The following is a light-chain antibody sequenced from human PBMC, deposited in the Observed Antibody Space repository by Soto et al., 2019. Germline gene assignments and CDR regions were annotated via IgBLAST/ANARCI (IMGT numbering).Light chain of an antibody. CDR3: QQYSASPIS. CDR2: GGS. Sequence: EVVLTQSPGTLSLSPGERATLSCRASQSVSSTYLTWYQQRPGQAPRLVIYGGSRRATGIPDRFSGSGSGTDFTLTISTLEPEDFAVYYCQQYSASPISFGQGTRLEIK. V-gene: IGKV3-20*01. CDR1: QSVSSTY. J-gene: IGKJ5*01.